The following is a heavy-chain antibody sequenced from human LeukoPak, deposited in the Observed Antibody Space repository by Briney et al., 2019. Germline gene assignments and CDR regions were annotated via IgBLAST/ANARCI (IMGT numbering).Heavy chain of an antibody. CDR1: GGTFSSYA. V-gene: IGHV1-69*13. J-gene: IGHJ4*02. Sequence: SVKVSCKASGGTFSSYAISWVRQAPGQGLEWMGGIIPIFGTANYAQKFQGRVTITADESTSTAYMELSSPRSEDTAVYYCARDSYYYGSGSYGNPDYWGQGTLVTVSS. D-gene: IGHD3-10*01. CDR3: ARDSYYYGSGSYGNPDY. CDR2: IIPIFGTA.